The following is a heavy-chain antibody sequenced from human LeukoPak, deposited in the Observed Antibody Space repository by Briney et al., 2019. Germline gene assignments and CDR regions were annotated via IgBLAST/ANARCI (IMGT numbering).Heavy chain of an antibody. J-gene: IGHJ4*02. V-gene: IGHV3-30*02. CDR2: IRYDGSNK. Sequence: GGALRLSCAESGFTFSSYGMHWVRQAPGKGLEWVAFIRYDGSNKYYADSVKGRSTISRDNSKNTLYLQMNSLRAEDTAVYYCARDSSYDSSGLDYWGQGTLVTVSS. D-gene: IGHD3-22*01. CDR3: ARDSSYDSSGLDY. CDR1: GFTFSSYG.